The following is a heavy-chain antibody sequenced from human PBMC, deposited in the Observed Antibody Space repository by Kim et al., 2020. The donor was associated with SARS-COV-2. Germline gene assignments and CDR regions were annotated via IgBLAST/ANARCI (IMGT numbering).Heavy chain of an antibody. CDR2: ISASGDAK. Sequence: GGSQRLSCAASGFTFSYPYMSWVRQAPGKGLEWVSYISASGDAKYYAESVKGRFTVSRDNAKNSLYLQMSSLRAEDTAVYYCTRELYYFGSSDWGQGTLV. V-gene: IGHV3-11*04. CDR1: GFTFSYPY. CDR3: TRELYYFGSSD. D-gene: IGHD3-10*01. J-gene: IGHJ4*02.